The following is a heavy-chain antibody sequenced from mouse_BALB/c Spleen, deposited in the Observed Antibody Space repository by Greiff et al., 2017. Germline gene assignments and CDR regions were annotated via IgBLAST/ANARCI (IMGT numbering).Heavy chain of an antibody. J-gene: IGHJ1*01. CDR2: ISYDGSN. Sequence: EVKLQESGPGLVKPSQSLSLTCSVTGYSITSGYYWNWIRQFPGNKLEWMGYISYDGSNNYNPSLKNRISITRDTSKNQFFLKLNSVTTEDTATYYCARPLGRWYFDVWGAGTTVTVSS. CDR1: GYSITSGYY. V-gene: IGHV3-6*02. D-gene: IGHD4-1*01. CDR3: ARPLGRWYFDV.